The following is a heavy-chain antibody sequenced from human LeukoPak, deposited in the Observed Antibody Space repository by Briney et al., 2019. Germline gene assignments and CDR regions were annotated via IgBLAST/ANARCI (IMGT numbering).Heavy chain of an antibody. CDR3: STTYYYDSSEGY. Sequence: GGSLRLSCAASGFTFTNALMNWVRQAPGKGLEWVGRIKSKTDGGTTDYAAPVKGRFTISRDDSKNTLYLQMNSLKTEDTAVYYCSTTYYYDSSEGYWGQGTLVTVSS. CDR2: IKSKTDGGTT. J-gene: IGHJ4*02. CDR1: GFTFTNAL. V-gene: IGHV3-15*07. D-gene: IGHD3-22*01.